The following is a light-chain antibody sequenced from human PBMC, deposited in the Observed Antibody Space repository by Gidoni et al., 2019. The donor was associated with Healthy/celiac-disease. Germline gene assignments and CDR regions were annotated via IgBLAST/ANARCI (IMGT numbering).Light chain of an antibody. Sequence: SSVLTPPPSVSVAPGKTATITCGGNNIGVKSVHWYQQKPGQAPVMVMYYDRDRPSGIPERFSGSNSGNTATLTISRVDAGDEADCYCQVWDNTNNQGGVFGGGTKLTVL. CDR1: NIGVKS. CDR2: YDR. CDR3: QVWDNTNNQGGV. V-gene: IGLV3-21*01. J-gene: IGLJ2*01.